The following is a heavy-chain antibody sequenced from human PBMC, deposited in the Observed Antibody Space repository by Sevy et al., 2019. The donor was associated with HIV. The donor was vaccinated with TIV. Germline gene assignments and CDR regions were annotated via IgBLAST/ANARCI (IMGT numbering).Heavy chain of an antibody. CDR3: ASPLPFYYGSGSEEFDY. CDR1: GFTFSTYG. Sequence: GGSLRLSCAASGFTFSTYGMNWVRQAPGKGLEWVSSISGSSGTIYYADSVKGRFTSSRDNAKNSLYLQMNSLRAEDTAVYYCASPLPFYYGSGSEEFDYWGRGTLVTVSS. D-gene: IGHD3-10*01. V-gene: IGHV3-48*01. J-gene: IGHJ4*02. CDR2: ISGSSGTI.